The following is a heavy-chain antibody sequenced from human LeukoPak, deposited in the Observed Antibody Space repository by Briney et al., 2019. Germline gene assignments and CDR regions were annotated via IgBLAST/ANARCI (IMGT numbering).Heavy chain of an antibody. V-gene: IGHV3-66*02. CDR2: IYSGGST. Sequence: GGSLRLSCAASGFTVSSNYMSWVRQAPGKGLEWVSVIYSGGSTYYADSVEGRFTISRDNSKNTLYLQMNSLRAEDTAVYYCARDVSSGTFDYWGQGTLVTVSS. J-gene: IGHJ4*02. D-gene: IGHD3-22*01. CDR3: ARDVSSGTFDY. CDR1: GFTVSSNY.